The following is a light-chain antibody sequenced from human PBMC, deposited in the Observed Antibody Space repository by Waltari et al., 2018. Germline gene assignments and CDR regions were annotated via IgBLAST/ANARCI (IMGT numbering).Light chain of an antibody. J-gene: IGKJ1*01. V-gene: IGKV1-39*01. CDR3: QQSYSIFWT. Sequence: DIQMTQSPSSLSASVGDRVTITCRASQTINTFLNWYQEKPGKAPKLLIYAASSLQTGVPARFSGSGSGTEFTLIISSLLPEDFATYYCQQSYSIFWTFGQGTKVEIK. CDR2: AAS. CDR1: QTINTF.